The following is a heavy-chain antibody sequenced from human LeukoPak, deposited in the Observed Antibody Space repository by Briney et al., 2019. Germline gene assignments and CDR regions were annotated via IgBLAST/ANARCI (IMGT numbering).Heavy chain of an antibody. J-gene: IGHJ3*02. Sequence: SVKVSCKASGGTFSSYAISWVRQAPGQGLEWMGGIIPIFGTANYAQKFQGRVTITADESTSTAYMELSSLRSEDTAVYYCARDLLSPGVTTGVDAFDIWGQGTMVTVSS. CDR3: ARDLLSPGVTTGVDAFDI. CDR1: GGTFSSYA. D-gene: IGHD4-17*01. CDR2: IIPIFGTA. V-gene: IGHV1-69*13.